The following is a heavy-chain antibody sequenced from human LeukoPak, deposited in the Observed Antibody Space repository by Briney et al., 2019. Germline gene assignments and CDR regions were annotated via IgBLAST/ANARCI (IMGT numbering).Heavy chain of an antibody. D-gene: IGHD2-15*01. Sequence: PSETLSLTCAVYGGSFSGYYWSWIRQPPGKGLEWIGEINHSGSTNYNPSLKSRVTISVDTSKNQFSLKLSSVTAADTAVYYCARVFTGYCSGGSCYSVDYWGQGTLVTVSS. J-gene: IGHJ4*02. CDR3: ARVFTGYCSGGSCYSVDY. CDR2: INHSGST. V-gene: IGHV4-34*01. CDR1: GGSFSGYY.